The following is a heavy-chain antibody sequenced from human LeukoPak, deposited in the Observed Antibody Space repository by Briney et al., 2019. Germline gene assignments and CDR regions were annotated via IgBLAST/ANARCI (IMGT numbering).Heavy chain of an antibody. CDR2: IYSGGNT. CDR3: AKDRDILTGYPSLDAFDI. Sequence: GGSLRLSCAASGFTVSSNYMSWVRQAPGKGLEWVSVIYSGGNTYYADSVKGRFTISRDNSKNTLYLQMNSLKAEDTAVYYCAKDRDILTGYPSLDAFDIWGQGTMVTVSS. J-gene: IGHJ3*02. V-gene: IGHV3-53*01. D-gene: IGHD3-9*01. CDR1: GFTVSSNY.